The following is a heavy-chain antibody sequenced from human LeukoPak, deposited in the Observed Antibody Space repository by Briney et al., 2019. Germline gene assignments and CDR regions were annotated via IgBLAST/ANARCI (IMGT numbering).Heavy chain of an antibody. V-gene: IGHV4-61*02. CDR3: ARALNYGSGWDWFDP. J-gene: IGHJ5*02. Sequence: SQTLSLTCTVSGGSISSGSYYWSWIRQPAGTGLEWIGRIYTSGSTNYNPSLKGRVTISVDTSKNQFSLKLSSVTAADTAVYYYARALNYGSGWDWFDPWGQGTLVTVSS. D-gene: IGHD3-10*01. CDR1: GGSISSGSYY. CDR2: IYTSGST.